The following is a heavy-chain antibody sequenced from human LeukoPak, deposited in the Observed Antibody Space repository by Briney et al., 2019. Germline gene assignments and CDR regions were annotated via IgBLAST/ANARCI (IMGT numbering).Heavy chain of an antibody. CDR3: ARDRGRGFITMIVVGPRAFDI. Sequence: GGSLRLSCAASGFTFSSYAMHWVRQAPGKGLEWVAVISYDGSNKYYADSVKGRFTISRDNSKNTLYLQMNSLRAEDTAVYYCARDRGRGFITMIVVGPRAFDIWGQGTMVTVSS. D-gene: IGHD3-22*01. CDR2: ISYDGSNK. J-gene: IGHJ3*02. V-gene: IGHV3-30-3*01. CDR1: GFTFSSYA.